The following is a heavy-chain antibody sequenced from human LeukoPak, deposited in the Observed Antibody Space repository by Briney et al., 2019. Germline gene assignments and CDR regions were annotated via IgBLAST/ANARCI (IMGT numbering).Heavy chain of an antibody. J-gene: IGHJ4*02. CDR3: ARDPDYDFWSGYQYYFDY. D-gene: IGHD3-3*01. V-gene: IGHV6-1*01. CDR2: TYYRSKRYN. CDR1: GDSVSSNSAA. Sequence: SQTLSLTCAISGDSVSSNSAAWNWIRQSPSRGLEWLGRTYYRSKRYNDYAVSVKSRITINPDTSKNQFSLQLNSVTPEDTAVYYCARDPDYDFWSGYQYYFDYWGQGTLVTVSS.